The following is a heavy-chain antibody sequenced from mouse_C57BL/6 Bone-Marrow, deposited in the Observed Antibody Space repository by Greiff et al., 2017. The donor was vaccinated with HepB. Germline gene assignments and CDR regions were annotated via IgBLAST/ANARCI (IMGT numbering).Heavy chain of an antibody. J-gene: IGHJ1*03. D-gene: IGHD1-1*01. V-gene: IGHV5-15*01. CDR2: ISNLAYSI. CDR3: ARHGYYGSSWYFDV. CDR1: GFTFGDYG. Sequence: EVMLVESGGGLVQPGGSLKLSCAASGFTFGDYGMAWVRQAPRKGPEWVAFISNLAYSIYYADTVTGRFTISRENAKNTLYLEMSSLRSEDTAMYYCARHGYYGSSWYFDVWGTGTTVTVSS.